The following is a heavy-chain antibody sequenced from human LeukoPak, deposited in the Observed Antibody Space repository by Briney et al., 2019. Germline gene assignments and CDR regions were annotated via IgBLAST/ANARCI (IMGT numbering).Heavy chain of an antibody. CDR3: TRDPQNDY. Sequence: EGSLRLSCAASGFTFSSFEMNWVRQAPGKGLEWVSYISGSGSTIYYADSVKGRFTISRDNAKNSLYLQMNSLRAEDTAVYYCTRDPQNDYWGQGTLVTVSS. CDR2: ISGSGSTI. CDR1: GFTFSSFE. J-gene: IGHJ4*02. V-gene: IGHV3-48*03.